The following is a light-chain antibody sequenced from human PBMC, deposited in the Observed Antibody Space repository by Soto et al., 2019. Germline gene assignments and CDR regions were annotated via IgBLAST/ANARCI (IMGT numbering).Light chain of an antibody. CDR3: QQYYSTPSIT. J-gene: IGKJ5*01. CDR2: WAS. CDR1: QSIKNY. Sequence: DIQMTQSPSSLSAAIGDRVTITCRASQSIKNYLNWYQHKPGQPPKLLIYWASTRESGVPDRFSGSGSGTDFTLTISSLQAEDVAVYYCQQYYSTPSITFGQGTRLEIK. V-gene: IGKV4-1*01.